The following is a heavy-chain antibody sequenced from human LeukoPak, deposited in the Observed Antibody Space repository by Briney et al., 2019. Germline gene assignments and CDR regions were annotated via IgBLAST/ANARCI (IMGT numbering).Heavy chain of an antibody. J-gene: IGHJ5*02. CDR1: GESFSGYY. D-gene: IGHD2-15*01. CDR2: INHSGST. Sequence: SETLSLTCAVYGESFSGYYWSWIRQPPGKGLEWIGEINHSGSTNYNPSLKSRVTISVDTSKNQFSLKLTSVTAADTAVYSCARVSGGSWFAPWGQGTLVIVSS. CDR3: ARVSGGSWFAP. V-gene: IGHV4-34*01.